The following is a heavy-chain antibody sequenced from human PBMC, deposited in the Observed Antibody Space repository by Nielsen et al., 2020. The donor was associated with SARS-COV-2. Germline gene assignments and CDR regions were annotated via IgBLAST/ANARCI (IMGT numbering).Heavy chain of an antibody. CDR1: GFTFSSYG. J-gene: IGHJ4*02. V-gene: IGHV3-30*18. CDR2: ISYDGSNK. D-gene: IGHD6-13*01. CDR3: AKDRAAAAWWGGPFDY. Sequence: GGSLRLSCAASGFTFSSYGMHWVRQAPGKGLEWVAVISYDGSNKYYADSVKGRFTISGDNSKNTLYLQMNSLRAEDTAVYYCAKDRAAAAWWGGPFDYWGQGTLVTVSS.